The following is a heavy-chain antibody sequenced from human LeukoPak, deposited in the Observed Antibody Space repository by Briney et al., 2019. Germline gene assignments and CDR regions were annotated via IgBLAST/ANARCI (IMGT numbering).Heavy chain of an antibody. CDR2: IYYSGST. Sequence: RPSETLSLTCAVYGGSFSGYYWSWIRQPPGKGLEWIGSIYYSGSTYYNPSLKSRVTISVDTSKNQFSLKLSSVTAADTAVYYCARLNYGSGSYRDYWGQGTLVTVSS. J-gene: IGHJ4*02. D-gene: IGHD3-10*01. CDR3: ARLNYGSGSYRDY. CDR1: GGSFSGYY. V-gene: IGHV4-34*01.